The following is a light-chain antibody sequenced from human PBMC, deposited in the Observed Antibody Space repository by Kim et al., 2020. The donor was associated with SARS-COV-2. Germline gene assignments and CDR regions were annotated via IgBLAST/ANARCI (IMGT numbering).Light chain of an antibody. V-gene: IGLV1-40*01. CDR3: QSYDNTLSGEV. Sequence: SVTISGTGSSSNIGVTYEFNWNKQLPGTAPKRLIYVNSGRPSGVPYRSSASKSGTAASLAITGLQSEDGGDYYCQSYDNTLSGEVFGGGTQLTVL. J-gene: IGLJ2*01. CDR1: SSNIGVTYE. CDR2: VNS.